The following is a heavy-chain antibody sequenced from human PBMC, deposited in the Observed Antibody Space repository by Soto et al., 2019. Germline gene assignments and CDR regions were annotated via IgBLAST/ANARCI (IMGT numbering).Heavy chain of an antibody. CDR3: ASEGGDYVWGSYRRRLYHAFDI. J-gene: IGHJ3*02. Sequence: EVQLVQSGAEVKKPGESLKISCKGSGYSFTSYWIGWVRQMPGKGLEWMGIIYPGDSDTRYSPSFQGQVTISADKSISTAYLQWSSLKASDTAMYYCASEGGDYVWGSYRRRLYHAFDIWGQGTMVTVSS. D-gene: IGHD3-16*01. CDR2: IYPGDSDT. CDR1: GYSFTSYW. V-gene: IGHV5-51*01.